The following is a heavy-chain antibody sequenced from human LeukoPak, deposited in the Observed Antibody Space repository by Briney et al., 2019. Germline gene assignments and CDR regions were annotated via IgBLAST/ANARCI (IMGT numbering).Heavy chain of an antibody. V-gene: IGHV3-21*01. CDR2: ISSSSSYI. Sequence: GGSLRLSCAASGFTFSSYSMNWVRQAPGKGLEWVSSISSSSSYIYYADSVKGRFTISRDNAKNSLYLQMNSLRAEDTAVYYCARDGYYDTSGYYFSQNYYYYYMDVWGKGTTVTVSS. CDR1: GFTFSSYS. J-gene: IGHJ6*03. D-gene: IGHD3-22*01. CDR3: ARDGYYDTSGYYFSQNYYYYYMDV.